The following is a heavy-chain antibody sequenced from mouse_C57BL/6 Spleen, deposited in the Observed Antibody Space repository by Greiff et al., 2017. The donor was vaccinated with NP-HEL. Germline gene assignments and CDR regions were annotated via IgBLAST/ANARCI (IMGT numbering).Heavy chain of an antibody. D-gene: IGHD1-1*01. CDR2: INPSTGGT. Sequence: EVKLMESGPELVKPGASVKISCKASGYSFTGYYMHWVKQSSEKSLEWIGEINPSTGGTSYNQKFKGKATLTVDKSSSTAYMQLKSLTSEDSAVYYCARVVYYGSSPAWFAYWGQGTLVTVSA. V-gene: IGHV1-43*01. J-gene: IGHJ3*01. CDR3: ARVVYYGSSPAWFAY. CDR1: GYSFTGYY.